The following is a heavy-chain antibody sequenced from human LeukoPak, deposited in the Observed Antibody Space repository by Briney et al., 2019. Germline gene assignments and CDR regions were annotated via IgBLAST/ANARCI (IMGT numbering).Heavy chain of an antibody. J-gene: IGHJ6*02. CDR2: ISYDGSNK. CDR1: GFPFSSYG. Sequence: PGRSLRLPCAAPGFPFSSYGMHWVRQAPGKGLEWVEVISYDGSNKYYPDSVKGRFTISRDNSKNTLYLQMNSLRAEDTAVYYCAFTSGSYYYYYGMDVWGQGTTVTVSS. V-gene: IGHV3-30*03. CDR3: AFTSGSYYYYYGMDV. D-gene: IGHD1-26*01.